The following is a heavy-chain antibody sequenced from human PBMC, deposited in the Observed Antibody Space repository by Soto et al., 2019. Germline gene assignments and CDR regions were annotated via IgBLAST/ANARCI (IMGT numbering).Heavy chain of an antibody. CDR2: FSSSGNF. CDR1: GYSITAGGYY. Sequence: SETLSLTCFVSGYSITAGGYYWSWIRHHPGKGLEWIGSFSSSGNFIYNPSLRSRVSISGDTSSNQLSMSLTSVTAADTARYYCARMYSSGSGWFHPWGQGTLVTVSS. J-gene: IGHJ5*02. CDR3: ARMYSSGSGWFHP. D-gene: IGHD6-19*01. V-gene: IGHV4-31*03.